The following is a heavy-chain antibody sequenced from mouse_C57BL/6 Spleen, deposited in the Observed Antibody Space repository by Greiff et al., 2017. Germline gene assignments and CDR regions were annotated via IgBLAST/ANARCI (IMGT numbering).Heavy chain of an antibody. CDR2: IDPNSGGT. V-gene: IGHV1-72*01. CDR3: ASREPMDY. J-gene: IGHJ4*01. Sequence: QVQLQQPGAELVKPGASVKLSCKASGYTFTSYWMHWVKQRPGRGLEWIGRIDPNSGGTQDNEKIKSKATLPVDKPSSTAYMQISSLTSEDTAVYYCASREPMDYWGQGTSVSVSS. CDR1: GYTFTSYW. D-gene: IGHD3-3*01.